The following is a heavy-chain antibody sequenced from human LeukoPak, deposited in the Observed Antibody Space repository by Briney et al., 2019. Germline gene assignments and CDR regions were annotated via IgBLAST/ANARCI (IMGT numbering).Heavy chain of an antibody. CDR1: GFTFSSYG. J-gene: IGHJ2*01. Sequence: PGGSLRLSCAASGFTFSSYGMHWVRQPPGKGLEWIGEIDHSGSTNYNPSLKSRVTISVDTSKNQFSLKLSSVTAADTAVYYCARGRWGSGTVTRGPRYFDLWGRGTLVTVSS. CDR3: ARGRWGSGTVTRGPRYFDL. V-gene: IGHV4-34*01. CDR2: IDHSGST. D-gene: IGHD4-17*01.